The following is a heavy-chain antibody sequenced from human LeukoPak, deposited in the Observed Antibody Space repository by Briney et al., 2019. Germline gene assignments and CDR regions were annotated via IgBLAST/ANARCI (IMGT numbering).Heavy chain of an antibody. J-gene: IGHJ4*02. CDR2: IWYDGSNK. D-gene: IGHD6-13*01. Sequence: SLRLSCAASGVTFSSYGMHWVRQAPGRGLEWEAVIWYDGSNKYYADSVKGRFTISRDNSKNTLYLQMNSLRAEDMAVYYCARGIAGAGHLDYWGQGTLVTVSS. V-gene: IGHV3-33*01. CDR1: GVTFSSYG. CDR3: ARGIAGAGHLDY.